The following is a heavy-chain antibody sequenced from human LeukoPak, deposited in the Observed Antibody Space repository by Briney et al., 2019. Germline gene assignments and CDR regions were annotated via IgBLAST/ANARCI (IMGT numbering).Heavy chain of an antibody. V-gene: IGHV4-38-2*01. D-gene: IGHD3-3*01. Sequence: SETLSLTCAVSGYSISSDFYWGCIRQPPGKGLEWIGSIYHSGSTYYNPSLKSRVTISVDTSKNQFPLKLSSVTAADTAVYYCARHGHDFTLDYWGQGTLVTVSS. J-gene: IGHJ4*02. CDR1: GYSISSDFY. CDR2: IYHSGST. CDR3: ARHGHDFTLDY.